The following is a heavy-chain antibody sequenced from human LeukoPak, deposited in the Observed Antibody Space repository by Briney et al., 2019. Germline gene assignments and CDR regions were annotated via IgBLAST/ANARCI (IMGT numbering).Heavy chain of an antibody. CDR2: ISWHSGSI. CDR3: AKDTRAYYYDSSGYYFDY. J-gene: IGHJ4*02. CDR1: GFTFDDYA. D-gene: IGHD3-22*01. V-gene: IGHV3-9*01. Sequence: GRSLRLSCAASGFTFDDYAMHWARQASGKGLEWVSGISWHSGSIGYADSVKGRFTISRDNAKNSLYLQMNSLRAEDTALYYCAKDTRAYYYDSSGYYFDYWGQGTLVTVSS.